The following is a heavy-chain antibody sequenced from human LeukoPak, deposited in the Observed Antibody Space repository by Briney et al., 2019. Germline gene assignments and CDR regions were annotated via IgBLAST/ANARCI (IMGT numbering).Heavy chain of an antibody. CDR3: TKHVSPQGRGVDY. Sequence: GASLKISCQTSGYSFTSYWIGWVRQMPGKGLEWRGIIYPGGSDTRYSPSFQGQVTISADKSINTAYLQWSSLEASDTAMYYCTKHVSPQGRGVDYWGQGTLVTVST. CDR2: IYPGGSDT. J-gene: IGHJ4*02. V-gene: IGHV5-51*01. CDR1: GYSFTSYW. D-gene: IGHD3-10*01.